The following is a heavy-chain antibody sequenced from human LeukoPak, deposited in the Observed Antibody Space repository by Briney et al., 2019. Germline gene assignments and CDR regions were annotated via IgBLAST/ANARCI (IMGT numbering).Heavy chain of an antibody. V-gene: IGHV4-59*01. D-gene: IGHD6-13*01. Sequence: SETLSLTCTVSGGPISSYYWSWIRQPPGKGLEWIGYIYYSGSTNYNPSLKSRVTISVDTSKNQFSLKLSSVTAADTAVYYCARENQQLEAFDIWGQGTMVTVSS. J-gene: IGHJ3*02. CDR2: IYYSGST. CDR3: ARENQQLEAFDI. CDR1: GGPISSYY.